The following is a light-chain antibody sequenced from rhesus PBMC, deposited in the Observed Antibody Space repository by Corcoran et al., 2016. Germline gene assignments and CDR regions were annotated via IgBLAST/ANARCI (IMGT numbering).Light chain of an antibody. CDR1: QGISSY. CDR2: YAN. CDR3: KQCNSNPYS. Sequence: DIQMSQSPSSLSASVGDRVTITCRASQGISSYLTWYQQKPGKAPKLLIYYANSLASGVPSRFSGSGAGTDFTLTISSLQPEDFATYYCKQCNSNPYSFGQGTKVEIK. J-gene: IGKJ2*01. V-gene: IGKV1-32*02.